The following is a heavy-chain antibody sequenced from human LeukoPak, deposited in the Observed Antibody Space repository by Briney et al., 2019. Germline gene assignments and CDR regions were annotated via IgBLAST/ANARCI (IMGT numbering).Heavy chain of an antibody. J-gene: IGHJ6*02. D-gene: IGHD6-19*01. Sequence: GGSLRLPCEASGFSVSSNYINWVRQAPGKGPEWVANIKQDGGEKYYVHSVKGRFTISRDKAKNSLYLQMNSLRAEDTAVYYCARSSKAESTRYSSGWYSGPPYYYGMDVWGQGTTVTVSS. CDR2: IKQDGGEK. CDR1: GFSVSSNY. V-gene: IGHV3-7*05. CDR3: ARSSKAESTRYSSGWYSGPPYYYGMDV.